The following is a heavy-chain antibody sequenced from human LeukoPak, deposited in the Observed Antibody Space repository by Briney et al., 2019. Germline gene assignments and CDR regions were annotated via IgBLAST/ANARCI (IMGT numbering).Heavy chain of an antibody. D-gene: IGHD6-19*01. CDR1: GFTFSSYA. V-gene: IGHV3-23*01. Sequence: GGSLRLSCAASGFTFSSYAMSWVRQAPGKGLEWVSGISGSADSTYYADSVKGRFTISRDNSKNTLYLQMNSLRVEDSAIYYCAKERGGWYFDYWGQGALVTVSS. J-gene: IGHJ4*02. CDR3: AKERGGWYFDY. CDR2: ISGSADST.